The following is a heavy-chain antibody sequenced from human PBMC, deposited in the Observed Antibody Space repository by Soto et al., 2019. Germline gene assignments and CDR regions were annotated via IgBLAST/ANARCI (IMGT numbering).Heavy chain of an antibody. CDR3: ARAPSVYAIREGRWFDP. J-gene: IGHJ5*02. V-gene: IGHV4-59*01. CDR1: GGSISSYY. D-gene: IGHD2-8*01. CDR2: IYYSGST. Sequence: SETLSLTCTVSGGSISSYYWSWIRQPPGKGLEWIGYIYYSGSTNYNPSLKSRVTISVDTSKNQFSLKLSSVTAADTAVYYCARAPSVYAIREGRWFDPWGQGTLVTVSS.